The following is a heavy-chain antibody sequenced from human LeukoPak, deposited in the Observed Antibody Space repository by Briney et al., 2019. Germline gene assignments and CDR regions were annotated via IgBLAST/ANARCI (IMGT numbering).Heavy chain of an antibody. CDR1: GGSISSYY. V-gene: IGHV4-59*01. J-gene: IGHJ3*02. D-gene: IGHD3-10*01. CDR3: ARLKTTMVRGVIITGAFDI. Sequence: PSETLSLTCTDSGGSISSYYWSWIRQPPGKGLEWIGYIYYSGSTNYNPSLKSRVTISVDTSKNQFSLKLSSVTAADTAVYYCARLKTTMVRGVIITGAFDIWGQGTMVTVSS. CDR2: IYYSGST.